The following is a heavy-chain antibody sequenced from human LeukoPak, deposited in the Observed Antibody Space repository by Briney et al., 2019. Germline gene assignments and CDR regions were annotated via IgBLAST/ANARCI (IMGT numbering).Heavy chain of an antibody. Sequence: PSQTLSLTCATSGDSVSSNSVAWNWIRQSPSRGLEWLGRTFYRSKWYNDYAVSVKSRITINPDTSKNQFSLQLSSVTPEDTAVYYCARGKYSAFDIWGQGTMVTVSS. CDR3: ARGKYSAFDI. CDR1: GDSVSSNSVA. D-gene: IGHD2/OR15-2a*01. CDR2: TFYRSKWYN. J-gene: IGHJ3*02. V-gene: IGHV6-1*01.